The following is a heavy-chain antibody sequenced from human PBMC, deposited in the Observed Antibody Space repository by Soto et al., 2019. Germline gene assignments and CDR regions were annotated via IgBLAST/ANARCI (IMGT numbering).Heavy chain of an antibody. V-gene: IGHV3-74*01. J-gene: IGHJ4*02. D-gene: IGHD2-15*01. CDR1: GFTFSSYW. CDR2: INSDGSST. Sequence: VQLVESGGGLVQPGESLRLSCAASGFTFSSYWMHWVRQAPGKGLVWVSRINSDGSSTSYAGSVKGRFTISRDNAKNTLYLQMNSLRAEDTAVYYCVRTSLVVAAATREDYWGQGTPVTVSS. CDR3: VRTSLVVAAATREDY.